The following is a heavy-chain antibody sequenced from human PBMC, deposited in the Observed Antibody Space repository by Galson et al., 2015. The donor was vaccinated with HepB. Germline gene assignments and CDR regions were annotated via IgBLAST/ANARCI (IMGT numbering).Heavy chain of an antibody. J-gene: IGHJ5*02. CDR2: IWYDGTNQ. Sequence: SLRLSCAASGFIFGSSGMHWVRQAPGKGLEWVAVIWYDGTNQYYTDSVQGRFTISRDNSKNTLYLQMNSLRASDTALFYCAKSPALYCSGTSCYRMRFDPWGQGTLVTVFS. CDR1: GFIFGSSG. D-gene: IGHD2-2*02. V-gene: IGHV3-33*06. CDR3: AKSPALYCSGTSCYRMRFDP.